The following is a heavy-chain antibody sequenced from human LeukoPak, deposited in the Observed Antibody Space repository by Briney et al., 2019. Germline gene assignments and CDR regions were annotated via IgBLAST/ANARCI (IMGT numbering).Heavy chain of an antibody. CDR3: ATGTNYYGSGGHNWFDP. V-gene: IGHV4-34*01. D-gene: IGHD3-10*01. CDR1: VGSSIVST. J-gene: IGHJ5*02. CDR2: TNHSGST. Sequence: SETLPSTCLFNVGSSIVSTWSGTAHPPGKGLDGMGETNHSGSTNYNPSLKSRVTISVDTSKNQFSLKLSSVTAADTAVYYCATGTNYYGSGGHNWFDPWGQGTLVTVSS.